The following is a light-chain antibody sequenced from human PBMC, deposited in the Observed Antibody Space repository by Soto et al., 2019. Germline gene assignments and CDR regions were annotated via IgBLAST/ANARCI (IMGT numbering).Light chain of an antibody. Sequence: EIVLTQSPGTLSLSPGERATLSCRASQSVSSSYLAWYQQKPGQAPRLLIYGASSRATGIPDRFSGSGSGTDFTLNSSRLEPEDFAVYYCHQYGSSQSFGQGTKVEIK. CDR1: QSVSSSY. CDR2: GAS. V-gene: IGKV3-20*01. CDR3: HQYGSSQS. J-gene: IGKJ1*01.